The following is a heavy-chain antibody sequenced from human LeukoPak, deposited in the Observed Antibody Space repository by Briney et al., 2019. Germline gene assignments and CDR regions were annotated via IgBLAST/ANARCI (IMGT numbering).Heavy chain of an antibody. D-gene: IGHD3-3*01. CDR3: AREFSSKLEWLAYVTGAHAFVI. V-gene: IGHV1-2*02. Sequence: ASVTLSCKAFGYSFTGYHLHWVRQAPRQGLEWMGWVNPKAGGTNYARKFQGRVTMTRDTSINTVNMELSRLTSDDTAVYYCAREFSSKLEWLAYVTGAHAFVIWG. CDR1: GYSFTGYH. CDR2: VNPKAGGT. J-gene: IGHJ3*02.